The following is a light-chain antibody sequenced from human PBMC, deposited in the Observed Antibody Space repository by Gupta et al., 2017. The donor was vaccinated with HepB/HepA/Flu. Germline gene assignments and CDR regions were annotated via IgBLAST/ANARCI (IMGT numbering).Light chain of an antibody. V-gene: IGLV3-19*01. CDR3: QSRDSNGNHVV. CDR2: GKN. J-gene: IGLJ2*01. Sequence: SSELTQDTAVSVALGPTVRITCQGDSLRSYYASWYQQKPGQAPVLVIYGKNNRPSGIPDRFSGSSSGNTVSLTITGAQAEDEADYYCQSRDSNGNHVVFGGGTKLTVL. CDR1: SLRSYY.